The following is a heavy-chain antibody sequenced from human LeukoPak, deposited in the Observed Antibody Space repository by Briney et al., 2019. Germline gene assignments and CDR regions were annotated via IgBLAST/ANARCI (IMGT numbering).Heavy chain of an antibody. Sequence: QSGGSLRLSCAASGFTFSSYAMHWVRQAPGKGLEWVAVISYDGSNKYYADSVKGRFTISRDNSKNTLYLQMNSLRAEDTAVYYCARRASSSWHLNTGSWFDPWGQGTLVTVSS. CDR3: ARRASSSWHLNTGSWFDP. V-gene: IGHV3-30-3*01. J-gene: IGHJ5*02. CDR1: GFTFSSYA. D-gene: IGHD6-13*01. CDR2: ISYDGSNK.